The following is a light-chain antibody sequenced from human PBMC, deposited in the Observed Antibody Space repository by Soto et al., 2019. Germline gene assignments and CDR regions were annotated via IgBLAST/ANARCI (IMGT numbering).Light chain of an antibody. Sequence: QSVLTQPPSASVPPVQRGTISCSGSSSNIGSNTVNWDQQLPGTAPTLLISSNNQLPSGVPDRFYGYKSGTSATLAVNGPQSGDEADYYCAAWDDSLNGPLFGGGTQLTVL. CDR2: SNN. V-gene: IGLV1-44*01. CDR1: SSNIGSNT. J-gene: IGLJ3*02. CDR3: AAWDDSLNGPL.